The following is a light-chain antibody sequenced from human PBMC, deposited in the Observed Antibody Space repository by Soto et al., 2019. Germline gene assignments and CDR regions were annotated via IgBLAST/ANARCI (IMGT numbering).Light chain of an antibody. Sequence: DIQMTQSPSTLSASVGDRVTITCRASQSISSWLAWYQQKPGKAPKLLIYKASSLESGIPSRFSSSGSGTEFTLTISSLQPDDFDTYYCQEYNSYPYTCGQGTKLEIK. CDR2: KAS. CDR3: QEYNSYPYT. V-gene: IGKV1-5*03. J-gene: IGKJ2*01. CDR1: QSISSW.